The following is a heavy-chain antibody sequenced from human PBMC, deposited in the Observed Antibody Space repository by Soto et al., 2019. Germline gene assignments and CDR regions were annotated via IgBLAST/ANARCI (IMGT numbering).Heavy chain of an antibody. CDR1: GGSISSYY. CDR3: ASSIFGEVEEEGWFDP. Sequence: PSETLSLTCTVSGGSISSYYWSWIRQPPGKGLEWIGYIYYSGSTNYNPSLKSRVTISVDTSKNQFSLKLSSVTAADTAVYYCASSIFGEVEEEGWFDPWGQGTLVTVSS. J-gene: IGHJ5*02. D-gene: IGHD3-3*01. CDR2: IYYSGST. V-gene: IGHV4-59*08.